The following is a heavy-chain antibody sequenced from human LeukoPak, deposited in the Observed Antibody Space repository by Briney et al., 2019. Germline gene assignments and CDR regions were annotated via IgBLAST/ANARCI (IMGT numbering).Heavy chain of an antibody. D-gene: IGHD3-3*01. CDR2: ISGSGGST. V-gene: IGHV3-23*01. CDR3: AKLYYDFWSGYFPHFDY. Sequence: PGGSLRLSCAASGFTFSSYAMSWVRQAPGKGLEWVSAISGSGGSTYYADSVKGRFTISRDNSKNTLYLQMNSLRAEDTAVYYCAKLYYDFWSGYFPHFDYWGQGTLVTVSS. J-gene: IGHJ4*02. CDR1: GFTFSSYA.